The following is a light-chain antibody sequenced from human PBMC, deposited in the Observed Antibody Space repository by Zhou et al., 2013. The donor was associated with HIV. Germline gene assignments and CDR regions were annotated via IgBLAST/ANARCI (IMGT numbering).Light chain of an antibody. CDR1: QSVRSTY. V-gene: IGKV3-20*01. Sequence: EIVLTQSPGTLSLSPGERATLSCRASQSVRSTYLAWYQHKPGQSPSLLIYGASNRATGVPDRFSGSGSGTDFTGTDFTLTITRLEPEDFAVYYCQQYGSSPKTFGQGTKVEIK. J-gene: IGKJ1*01. CDR3: QQYGSSPKT. CDR2: GAS.